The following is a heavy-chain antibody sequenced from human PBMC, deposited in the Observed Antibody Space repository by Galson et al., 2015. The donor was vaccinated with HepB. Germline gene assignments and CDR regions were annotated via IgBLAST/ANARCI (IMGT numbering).Heavy chain of an antibody. CDR2: IYPGDSDT. CDR1: GYSFTSYW. Sequence: QSGAEVKKPGESLKISCKGSGYSFTSYWIGWVRQMPGKGLEWMGIIYPGDSDTRYSPSFQGQVTISADKSISTTYLQWSSLKASDTAMYYCARHHNLRYNWNYAVFDYWGQGTLVTVSS. CDR3: ARHHNLRYNWNYAVFDY. D-gene: IGHD1-7*01. J-gene: IGHJ4*02. V-gene: IGHV5-51*01.